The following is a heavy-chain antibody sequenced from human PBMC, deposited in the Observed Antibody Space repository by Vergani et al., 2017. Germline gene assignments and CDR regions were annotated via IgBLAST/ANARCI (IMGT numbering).Heavy chain of an antibody. CDR3: AEYVPDSTDGLPDS. CDR1: GFTFSSYW. V-gene: IGHV3-7*01. Sequence: EVQLLESGGGLVQPGGSLRLSCAASGFTFSSYWMSWVRQAPGKGLEWVANIKQDGSEKYYVDSVKGRFTISRDNSKDILYLQMDSLRSEDTALYYCAEYVPDSTDGLPDSWGPGTLVIVSS. J-gene: IGHJ4*02. D-gene: IGHD2-15*01. CDR2: IKQDGSEK.